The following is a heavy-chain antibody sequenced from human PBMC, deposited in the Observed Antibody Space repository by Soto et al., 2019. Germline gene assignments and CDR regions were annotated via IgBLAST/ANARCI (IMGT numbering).Heavy chain of an antibody. Sequence: SVKVSCKASGGTFSSYAISWVRQAPGQGLEWMGGIIPIFGTANYAQKFQGRVTITADESTSTAYMELSSLRSEDTAVYYCARAPGPVEMATTFFDYWGQGTLVTVSS. D-gene: IGHD5-12*01. J-gene: IGHJ4*02. CDR1: GGTFSSYA. V-gene: IGHV1-69*13. CDR2: IIPIFGTA. CDR3: ARAPGPVEMATTFFDY.